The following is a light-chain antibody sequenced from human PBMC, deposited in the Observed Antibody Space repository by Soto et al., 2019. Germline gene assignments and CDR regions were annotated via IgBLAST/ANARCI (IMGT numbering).Light chain of an antibody. V-gene: IGKV3-20*01. J-gene: IGKJ1*01. CDR2: GAS. CDR3: QQYGSSPTWT. CDR1: QSVSSNY. Sequence: ESVLTQSPGTLSLSPGERATLSCRASQSVSSNYLAWYQQKPGQAPRLLIYGASTRATDIPDRFSGSGSGTDLTLTISRLEPEDSSVYYCQQYGSSPTWTFGQGTKVEIK.